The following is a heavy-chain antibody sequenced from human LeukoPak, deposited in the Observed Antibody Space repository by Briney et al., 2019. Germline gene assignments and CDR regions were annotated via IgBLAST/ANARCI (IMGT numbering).Heavy chain of an antibody. CDR2: ISPNSGGT. D-gene: IGHD3-10*01. CDR1: GFTFSGYY. CDR3: AREPSGSGGYDY. V-gene: IGHV1-2*02. Sequence: GASVKVSCKASGFTFSGYYMHWVRLAPGQGLEWMAWISPNSGGTNYVQKFQGRVTVTRDTSISTDYMEISGLTSDDTALYYCAREPSGSGGYDYWGQGTLVTVSS. J-gene: IGHJ4*02.